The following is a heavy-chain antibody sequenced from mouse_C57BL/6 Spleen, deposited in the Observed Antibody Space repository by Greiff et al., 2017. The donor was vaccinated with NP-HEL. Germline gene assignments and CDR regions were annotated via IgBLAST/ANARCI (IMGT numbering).Heavy chain of an antibody. CDR2: ISSGSSTI. Sequence: EVKLVESGGGLVKPGGSLKLSCAASGFTFSDYGMHWVRQAPEKGLEWVAYISSGSSTIYYADTVKGRFTISRDNAKNTLFLQMTSLRSEDTAMYYCARPPKLGRGWYFDVWGTGTTVTVSS. D-gene: IGHD4-1*01. J-gene: IGHJ1*03. CDR3: ARPPKLGRGWYFDV. CDR1: GFTFSDYG. V-gene: IGHV5-17*01.